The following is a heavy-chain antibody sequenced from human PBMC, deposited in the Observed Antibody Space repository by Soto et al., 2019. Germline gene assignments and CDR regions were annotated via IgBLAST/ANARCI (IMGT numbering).Heavy chain of an antibody. J-gene: IGHJ4*01. CDR3: ASGWREYSSSSSFDY. V-gene: IGHV4-39*01. CDR1: GGSISSSSYY. CDR2: IYYSGRT. Sequence: QLQLQESGPGLVKPSETLSLTCTVSGGSISSSSYYWGWIRQPPGKGLEWIGDIYYSGRTYYNPSLKSRVTISVDTSKNQFSLKLSSVTVADTAVDYCASGWREYSSSSSFDYWGQGTLVTVSA. D-gene: IGHD6-6*01.